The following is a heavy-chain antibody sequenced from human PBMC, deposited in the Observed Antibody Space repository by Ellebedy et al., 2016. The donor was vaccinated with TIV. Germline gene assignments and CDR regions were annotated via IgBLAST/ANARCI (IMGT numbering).Heavy chain of an antibody. D-gene: IGHD5-18*01. CDR3: AKDRTPGDGYWVFDD. J-gene: IGHJ4*02. Sequence: PGGSLRLSCAASGFTFSDYWMAWVRQAPGKGLEWVASINNDGSGKYYVDSVKGRFTISRDNTKDSLFLQMNSLRAEDTAVYFCAKDRTPGDGYWVFDDWGQGTLVTVSS. CDR1: GFTFSDYW. CDR2: INNDGSGK. V-gene: IGHV3-7*03.